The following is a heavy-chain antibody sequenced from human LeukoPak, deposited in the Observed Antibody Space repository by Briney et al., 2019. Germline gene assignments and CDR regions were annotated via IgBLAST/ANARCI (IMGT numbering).Heavy chain of an antibody. CDR3: AAQKYCSSTSCYGMDV. J-gene: IGHJ6*02. CDR1: GGSISSSNW. Sequence: SGTLSLTCAVSGGSISSSNWWSWVRQPPGKGLEWIGEIYHSGSTNYNPSLKSRVTIAVDKSKNQFPLKLSSVTAADTAVYYCAAQKYCSSTSCYGMDVWGQGTTVTVSS. V-gene: IGHV4-4*02. CDR2: IYHSGST. D-gene: IGHD2-2*01.